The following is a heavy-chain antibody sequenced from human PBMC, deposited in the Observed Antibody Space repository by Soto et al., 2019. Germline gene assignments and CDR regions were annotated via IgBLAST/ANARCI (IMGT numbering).Heavy chain of an antibody. CDR3: ARDPKDYYDSSGYYPC. J-gene: IGHJ4*02. CDR1: GFTFSSYE. D-gene: IGHD3-22*01. V-gene: IGHV3-48*03. Sequence: EVQLVESGGGLVQPGGSLRLSCAASGFTFSSYEMTWVRQAPGEGLEGDSYISSSGSTIYYADSVKGRFTISRDNAKNSLYLQMNSLRAEDTAVYYCARDPKDYYDSSGYYPCWGQGTLVTVSS. CDR2: ISSSGSTI.